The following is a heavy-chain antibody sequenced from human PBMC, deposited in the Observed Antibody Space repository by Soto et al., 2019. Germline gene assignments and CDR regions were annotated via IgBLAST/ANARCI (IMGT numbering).Heavy chain of an antibody. CDR1: GYTFTGYY. V-gene: IGHV1-2*02. CDR3: ARDLMITFGGVIPLYYFAY. J-gene: IGHJ4*02. CDR2: INPNSGGT. Sequence: ASVKVSCKASGYTFTGYYMHWVRQAPGQGLEWMGWINPNSGGTNYAQKFQGRVTMTRDPSISTAYMELSRLSSDDTAEYYCARDLMITFGGVIPLYYFAYWGQGTLVTVSS. D-gene: IGHD3-16*01.